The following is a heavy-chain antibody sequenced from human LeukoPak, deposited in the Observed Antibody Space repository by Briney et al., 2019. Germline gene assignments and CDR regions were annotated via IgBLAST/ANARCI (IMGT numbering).Heavy chain of an antibody. CDR2: ISYTGTT. D-gene: IGHD5-18*01. Sequence: PSETLSLTCTVSGDSISSYYWSWIRQPPGKGLEGIGYISYTGTTNDNPSLKSRVTISVDTSKNQFSLKLRSVTAADTAVYYCARDMVERDMVKSLGWFDPWGQGTLVTVSS. V-gene: IGHV4-59*01. CDR1: GDSISSYY. J-gene: IGHJ5*02. CDR3: ARDMVERDMVKSLGWFDP.